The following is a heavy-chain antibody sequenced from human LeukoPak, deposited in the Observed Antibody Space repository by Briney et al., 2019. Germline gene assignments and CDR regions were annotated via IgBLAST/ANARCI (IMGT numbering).Heavy chain of an antibody. Sequence: SETLSLTCTVSGGSISSSSYYWGWIRQPPGKGLEWIGSIYYSGSTYYNPSLKSRVTISVDTSKNQFSLRLSSVTAADTAVYYCARLSVLGTGSQQLRHAGFDPWGQGTLVTVSS. CDR3: ARLSVLGTGSQQLRHAGFDP. V-gene: IGHV4-39*01. J-gene: IGHJ5*02. CDR1: GGSISSSSYY. D-gene: IGHD6-13*01. CDR2: IYYSGST.